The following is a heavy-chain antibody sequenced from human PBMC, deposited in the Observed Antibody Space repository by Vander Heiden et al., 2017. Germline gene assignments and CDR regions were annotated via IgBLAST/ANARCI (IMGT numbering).Heavy chain of an antibody. J-gene: IGHJ6*02. Sequence: EVQLVESGGGLVKPGGSLRLSCAAPGFTFRSYRMNRFRQGPGKGLEWVSSISSSSSYIYYADSVKGRFTISRDNAKNSLYLQMNSLRAEDTAVYYCARDSVQDGMDVWGQGTTVTVSS. D-gene: IGHD3-10*01. CDR3: ARDSVQDGMDV. V-gene: IGHV3-21*01. CDR1: GFTFRSYR. CDR2: ISSSSSYI.